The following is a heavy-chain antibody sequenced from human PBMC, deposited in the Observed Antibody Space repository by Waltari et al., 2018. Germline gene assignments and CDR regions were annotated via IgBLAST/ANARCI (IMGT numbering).Heavy chain of an antibody. CDR1: GDSVSSPYV. D-gene: IGHD2-15*01. V-gene: IGHV4-4*02. CDR3: ARDRGRGLYLDT. J-gene: IGHJ4*02. CDR2: IYGSGRT. Sequence: QLQLQQSGPGLVKPSESLSLTCTVSGDSVSSPYVWNWVRQTPEKGLEWIGQIYGSGRTNFNPSLESRVTMSLDTSKNQFSLKMTSATAADTALYFCARDRGRGLYLDTWGQGTLVTVSP.